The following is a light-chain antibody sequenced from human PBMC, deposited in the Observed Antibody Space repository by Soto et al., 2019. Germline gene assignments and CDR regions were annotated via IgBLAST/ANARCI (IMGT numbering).Light chain of an antibody. Sequence: DIQMTQSPSILSASVGDIVTITCRASQSIGSWLAWYQQTEGKAPKVLIYKASNLERGVPSRFSGSGSGTEFTLTISSLQAADFATYYCQQYSSFPWPFGQGTKVDIK. V-gene: IGKV1-5*03. CDR1: QSIGSW. CDR3: QQYSSFPWP. CDR2: KAS. J-gene: IGKJ1*01.